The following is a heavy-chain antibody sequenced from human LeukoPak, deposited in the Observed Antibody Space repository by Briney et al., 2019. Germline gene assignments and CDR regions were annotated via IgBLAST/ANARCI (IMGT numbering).Heavy chain of an antibody. CDR3: ATDSSSFDY. J-gene: IGHJ4*02. CDR2: ISYDGSNK. CDR1: GFTFSSYP. D-gene: IGHD6-19*01. V-gene: IGHV3-30-3*01. Sequence: HPGGSLRLSCAASGFTFSSYPMHWLRQAPGKGLEWVAVISYDGSNKYYADSVKGRFTISRDNSKNTLYLQMNSLRAEDTAVYYCATDSSSFDYWGQGTLVTVSS.